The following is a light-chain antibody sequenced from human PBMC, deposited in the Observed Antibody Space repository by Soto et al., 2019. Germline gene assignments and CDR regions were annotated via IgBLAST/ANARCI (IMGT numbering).Light chain of an antibody. J-gene: IGKJ1*01. CDR3: QQYVTSSPRT. Sequence: EIVLTQSPGTLSLSPGERATLSCRASHTISSSYLAWYQQKPGQAPRLLMYGISRRATGSPDRFSGSGSGTDFTLTIPRLEPEDFAVYYCQQYVTSSPRTFGQGTKVEIK. CDR1: HTISSSY. V-gene: IGKV3-20*01. CDR2: GIS.